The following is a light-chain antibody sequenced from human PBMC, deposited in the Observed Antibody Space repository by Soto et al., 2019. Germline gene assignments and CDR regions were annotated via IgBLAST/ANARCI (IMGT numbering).Light chain of an antibody. J-gene: IGKJ1*01. CDR2: DAS. Sequence: EIVLTQSPATLSLSPGERATFSCKASQSVGTSLACFQQKPGQAPRLLIYDASVRATGIPARFSGSGSGTEFTLTISRLQPEDIAMYYCQQRSNWPPWTFGRGNRVVI. V-gene: IGKV3-11*01. CDR1: QSVGTS. CDR3: QQRSNWPPWT.